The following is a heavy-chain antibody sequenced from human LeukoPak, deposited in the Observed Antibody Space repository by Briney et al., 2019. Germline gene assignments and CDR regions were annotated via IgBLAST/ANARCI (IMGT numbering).Heavy chain of an antibody. D-gene: IGHD1-7*01. CDR2: IKSKTDGDTT. Sequence: GGPLRLSCAVSGFTLSNAWTSWVRQAPGKGLEWVGRIKSKTDGDTTDYAAPVKGRFTISRDESKDTLYLQMSSLKAEDTAVYYCTRDKLELRQFDYWGQGTLVTVSS. CDR3: TRDKLELRQFDY. J-gene: IGHJ4*02. V-gene: IGHV3-15*01. CDR1: GFTLSNAW.